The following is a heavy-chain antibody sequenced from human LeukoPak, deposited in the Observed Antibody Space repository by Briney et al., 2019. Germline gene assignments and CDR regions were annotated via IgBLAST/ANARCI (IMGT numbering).Heavy chain of an antibody. Sequence: KPSETLSLTCTVSGVSISSYYWSWIRQPPGKGLELIGNIYHSGSTNYNPSLKSRVTISVDTSKNQFSLKLSSVTAADTAVYYCARHPSSNWFDPWGQGTLVTVSS. CDR3: ARHPSSNWFDP. CDR1: GVSISSYY. D-gene: IGHD6-13*01. V-gene: IGHV4-59*08. CDR2: IYHSGST. J-gene: IGHJ5*02.